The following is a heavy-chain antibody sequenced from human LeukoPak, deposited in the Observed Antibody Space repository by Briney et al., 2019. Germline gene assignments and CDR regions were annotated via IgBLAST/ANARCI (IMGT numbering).Heavy chain of an antibody. CDR1: GGPMSSYY. D-gene: IGHD3-22*01. V-gene: IGHV4-59*01. Sequence: SETLSLTCTVSGGPMSSYYWSWIRQPPGKRLEWIGYIYYSGNTNSNPSLKSRVTISVDTSKNQFSLNLSSVTAADTAVYYCARVRDRSLNNWFDPWGQGTLVTVSS. J-gene: IGHJ5*02. CDR3: ARVRDRSLNNWFDP. CDR2: IYYSGNT.